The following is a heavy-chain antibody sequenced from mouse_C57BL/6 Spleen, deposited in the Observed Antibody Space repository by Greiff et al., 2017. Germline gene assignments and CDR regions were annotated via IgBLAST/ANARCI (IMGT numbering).Heavy chain of an antibody. Sequence: DVHLVESGEGLVKPGGSLKLSCAASGFTFSSYAMSWVRQTPEKRLEWVAYISSGGDYIYYADTVKGRFTISRDNARNTLYLQMSSLKSEDTAMYYCTRDYGNGAMDYWGQGTSVTVSS. CDR3: TRDYGNGAMDY. D-gene: IGHD2-1*01. J-gene: IGHJ4*01. V-gene: IGHV5-9-1*02. CDR2: ISSGGDYI. CDR1: GFTFSSYA.